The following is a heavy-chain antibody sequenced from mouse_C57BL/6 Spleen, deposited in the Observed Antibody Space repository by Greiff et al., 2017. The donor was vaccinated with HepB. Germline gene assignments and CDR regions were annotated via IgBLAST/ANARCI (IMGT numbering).Heavy chain of an antibody. J-gene: IGHJ2*01. D-gene: IGHD3-2*02. CDR2: IYPGDGDT. V-gene: IGHV1-82*01. Sequence: VQRVESGPELVKPGASVKISCKASGYAFSSSWMNWVKQRPGKGLEWIGRIYPGDGDTNYNGKFKGKATLTADKSSSTAYMQLSSLTSEDSAVYFCARSTAQATGYFDYWGQGTTLTVSS. CDR3: ARSTAQATGYFDY. CDR1: GYAFSSSW.